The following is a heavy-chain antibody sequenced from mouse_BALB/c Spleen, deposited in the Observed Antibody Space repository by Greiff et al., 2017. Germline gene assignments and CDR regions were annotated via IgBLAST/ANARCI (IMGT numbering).Heavy chain of an antibody. Sequence: DLVKPGASVKLSCKASGYTFTSYWINWIKQRPGQGLEWIGRIAPGSGSTYYNEMFKGKATLTVDTSSSTAYIQLSSLSSEDSAVYFCARGSSYYFDYWGQGTTLTVSS. CDR1: GYTFTSYW. J-gene: IGHJ2*01. V-gene: IGHV1S41*01. CDR3: ARGSSYYFDY. CDR2: IAPGSGST. D-gene: IGHD1-1*01.